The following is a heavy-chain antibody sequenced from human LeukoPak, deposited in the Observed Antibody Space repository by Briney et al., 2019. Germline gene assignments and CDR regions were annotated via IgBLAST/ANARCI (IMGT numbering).Heavy chain of an antibody. Sequence: SETLSLTCTVSGGSISSYYWSWIRQPPGKGLEWIGYIYYSGTTNYNPSLKSRVTISVDTSKNQFSLKLSSVTAADTAVYYCARGRGYCSSTSCYTNWFDPWGQGTLVTVSS. CDR2: IYYSGTT. CDR1: GGSISSYY. D-gene: IGHD2-2*02. J-gene: IGHJ5*02. V-gene: IGHV4-59*01. CDR3: ARGRGYCSSTSCYTNWFDP.